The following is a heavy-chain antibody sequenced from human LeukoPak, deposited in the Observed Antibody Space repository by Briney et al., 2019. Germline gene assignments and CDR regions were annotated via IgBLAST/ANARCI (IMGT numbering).Heavy chain of an antibody. J-gene: IGHJ4*02. Sequence: SETLSLTCTVSGGSISSYYWSWMRQPPGKGLEWIGYIYYSGNTNYNPSLESRVTISLGTSRTQFSLKLTSVSAADTAVYYCASSEWNYARWGQGILVTVSS. V-gene: IGHV4-59*08. CDR2: IYYSGNT. D-gene: IGHD1-7*01. CDR3: ASSEWNYAR. CDR1: GGSISSYY.